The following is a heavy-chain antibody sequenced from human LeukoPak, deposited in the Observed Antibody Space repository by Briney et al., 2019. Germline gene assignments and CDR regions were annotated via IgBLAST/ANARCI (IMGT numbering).Heavy chain of an antibody. Sequence: GGSLRLSCAASGFTFSSYGMHWVRQAPGKGLEWVAVIWYDGSNKYYADSVKGRFTISGDNSKNTLYLQMNSLRAEDTAVYYCAREGVGEQQDAFDIWGQGTMVTVSS. CDR3: AREGVGEQQDAFDI. D-gene: IGHD1-26*01. CDR1: GFTFSSYG. J-gene: IGHJ3*02. V-gene: IGHV3-33*01. CDR2: IWYDGSNK.